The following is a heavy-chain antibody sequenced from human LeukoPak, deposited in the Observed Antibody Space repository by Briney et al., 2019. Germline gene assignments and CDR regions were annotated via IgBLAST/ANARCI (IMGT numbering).Heavy chain of an antibody. J-gene: IGHJ6*03. Sequence: SETLSLNCTVSGGSISISSHYWVWIRQPPGKGLEWIGSIYYSGSTYYNPSLKSRVTISVDMSKNQFSLKLTSVTAADTAVYYCAREIRPGNYYYYMDVWGEGTTVTISS. D-gene: IGHD1-14*01. CDR2: IYYSGST. CDR3: AREIRPGNYYYYMDV. CDR1: GGSISISSHY. V-gene: IGHV4-39*02.